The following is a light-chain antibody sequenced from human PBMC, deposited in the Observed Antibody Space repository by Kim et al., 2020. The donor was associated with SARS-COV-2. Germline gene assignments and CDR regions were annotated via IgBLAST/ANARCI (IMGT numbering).Light chain of an antibody. CDR3: QQSYNWPPLT. Sequence: PGERATLSGRASQNIKNKLVWYQQKPGQAPRLLIYDATTRATDIPARFIGSGSETDFTLTISSLQSEDFAVYFCQQSYNWPPLTFGQGTKVDIK. V-gene: IGKV3-15*01. CDR2: DAT. CDR1: QNIKNK. J-gene: IGKJ1*01.